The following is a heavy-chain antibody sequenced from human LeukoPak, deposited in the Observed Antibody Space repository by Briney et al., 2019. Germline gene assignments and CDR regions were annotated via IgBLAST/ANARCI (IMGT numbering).Heavy chain of an antibody. CDR3: ARDQLYSATGSFNY. J-gene: IGHJ4*02. Sequence: GGSLRLSCAASGFTFRNYGMNWVRQAPGKGLEWISYISSSSSTIFYADSVRGRFTMSRDNAKNSLYLQVNSLRAEDTAVYYCARDQLYSATGSFNYWGQGTLVTVS. CDR1: GFTFRNYG. V-gene: IGHV3-48*04. D-gene: IGHD3-9*01. CDR2: ISSSSSTI.